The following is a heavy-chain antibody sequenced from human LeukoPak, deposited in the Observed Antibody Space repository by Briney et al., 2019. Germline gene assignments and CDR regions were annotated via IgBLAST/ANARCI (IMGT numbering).Heavy chain of an antibody. V-gene: IGHV1-69*01. Sequence: SVKVSCKASGGTFSSYAISWVRQAPGQGLEWMGGIIPIFGTANYAQKFQGRVTITADESTSTAYMELSSLRSEDTAVYFCARDRLPLSIFRECDFWGQGTLVTVSS. CDR2: IIPIFGTA. CDR3: ARDRLPLSIFRECDF. J-gene: IGHJ4*02. CDR1: GGTFSSYA. D-gene: IGHD3-9*01.